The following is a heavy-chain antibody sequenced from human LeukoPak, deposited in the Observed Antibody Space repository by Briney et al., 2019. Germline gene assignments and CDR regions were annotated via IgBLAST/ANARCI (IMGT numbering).Heavy chain of an antibody. D-gene: IGHD3-16*01. CDR2: IRSKAYGGTT. Sequence: GGSLRLSCTASGFTFGDYAMSWVRQAPGKGLEWVGFIRSKAYGGTTEYAASVKGRFTISRDDSKSIAYLQMNSLKTEDTAVYYCTRVWDYVWGSIDYWGQGTLVTVSS. J-gene: IGHJ4*02. CDR1: GFTFGDYA. CDR3: TRVWDYVWGSIDY. V-gene: IGHV3-49*04.